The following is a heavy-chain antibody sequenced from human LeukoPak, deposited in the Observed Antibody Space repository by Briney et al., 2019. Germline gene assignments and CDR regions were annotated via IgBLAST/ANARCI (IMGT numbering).Heavy chain of an antibody. D-gene: IGHD2-2*01. CDR3: ARGYCSSTSCQGYSSSWYGGGFDY. CDR2: ISSSGSTI. CDR1: GFTFSDYY. Sequence: GGSLRLSCAASGFTFSDYYMSWIRQAPGKGLEWVSYISSSGSTIYYADSVKGRFTISRDNAKNSLYLQMNSLRAEDTAVYYCARGYCSSTSCQGYSSSWYGGGFDYWGQGTLVTVSS. J-gene: IGHJ4*02. V-gene: IGHV3-11*01.